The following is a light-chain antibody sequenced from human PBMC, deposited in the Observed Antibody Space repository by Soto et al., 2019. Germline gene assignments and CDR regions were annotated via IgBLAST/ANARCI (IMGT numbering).Light chain of an antibody. V-gene: IGLV1-44*01. CDR1: SSNIGNNP. CDR3: AAWDDSRTGRWV. Sequence: QSVLTQPPSASGTPGQRVTISCSGSSSNIGNNPVNRYQQLPGTAPKLLIYSNSHRPSGVPDRFPGSKSGTSASLAISGLQCEDEADYYCAAWDDSRTGRWVFGGGTKVPVL. J-gene: IGLJ3*02. CDR2: SNS.